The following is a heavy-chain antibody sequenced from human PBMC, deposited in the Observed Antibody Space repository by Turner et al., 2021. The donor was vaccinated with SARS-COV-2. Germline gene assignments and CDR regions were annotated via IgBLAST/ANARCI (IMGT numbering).Heavy chain of an antibody. CDR3: ARSGGWYFGYFDY. CDR2: IYYSGST. V-gene: IGHV4-59*01. Sequence: QVQLQESGPGLVKPSETLSLTCTVSGDSISSYSWSWIRQPPEKGLEWIAYIYYSGSTNYNPSLKSRVTISVDTSKNQFSLKLTSVTAADTAVYYCARSGGWYFGYFDYWGQGTLVTVSS. D-gene: IGHD6-19*01. CDR1: GDSISSYS. J-gene: IGHJ4*02.